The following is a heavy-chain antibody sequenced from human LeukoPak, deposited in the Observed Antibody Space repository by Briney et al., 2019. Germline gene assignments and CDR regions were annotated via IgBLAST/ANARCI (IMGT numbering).Heavy chain of an antibody. CDR3: ARDPPQGWFDP. Sequence: GASVKVSCKASGYTFTSYGISWVRQAPGQGLEWMGWISAYSGNTNYAQKLRGRVTMTTDTSTSTAYMELRSLRSDDTAVYYCARDPPQGWFDPRGQGTLVTVSS. V-gene: IGHV1-18*01. J-gene: IGHJ5*02. CDR1: GYTFTSYG. CDR2: ISAYSGNT.